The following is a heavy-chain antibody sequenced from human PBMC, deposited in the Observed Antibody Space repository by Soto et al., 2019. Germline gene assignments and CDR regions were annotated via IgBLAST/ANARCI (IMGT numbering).Heavy chain of an antibody. CDR2: IGISGST. Sequence: VGSLRLSCAASGFAFSTYTMNWVRQAPGTGLEWLSYIGISGSTYYADSVKGRFTISRDNSENTLYLQMNSLRAEDTAVYYCARTCSGGTCSFDYWGQGTLVTVSS. CDR1: GFAFSTYT. V-gene: IGHV3-48*01. J-gene: IGHJ4*02. D-gene: IGHD2-15*01. CDR3: ARTCSGGTCSFDY.